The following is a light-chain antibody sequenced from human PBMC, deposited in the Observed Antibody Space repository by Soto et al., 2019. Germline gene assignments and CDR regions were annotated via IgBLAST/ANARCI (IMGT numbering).Light chain of an antibody. Sequence: EVVLTQSPATLSLSPGERATLSCRASENVRTFVDWYQQKPGQAPRLLIYGASNRATGIPARFSGSGSGTDFTLTISRLEPEDFAVYYCQQYDSSWTFGQGTKVDIK. CDR1: ENVRTF. V-gene: IGKV3-11*01. J-gene: IGKJ1*01. CDR2: GAS. CDR3: QQYDSSWT.